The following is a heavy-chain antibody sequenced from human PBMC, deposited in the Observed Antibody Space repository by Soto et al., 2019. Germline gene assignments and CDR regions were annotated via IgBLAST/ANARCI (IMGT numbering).Heavy chain of an antibody. CDR1: GGSITSGGYY. CDR3: ARGITIFGVVYFDY. D-gene: IGHD3-3*01. J-gene: IGHJ4*02. Sequence: LSLPCTVSGGSITSGGYYWSWIRQHPGKGLEWIGYIYYSGSTYYNPSLKSRVTISVDTSKNQFSLKLSSVTAADTAVYYCARGITIFGVVYFDYWGQGTLVTVSS. V-gene: IGHV4-31*03. CDR2: IYYSGST.